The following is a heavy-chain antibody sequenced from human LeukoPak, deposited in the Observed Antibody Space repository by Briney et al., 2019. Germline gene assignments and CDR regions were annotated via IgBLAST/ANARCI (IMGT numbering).Heavy chain of an antibody. Sequence: GGSLRLSCAASGLTLSNYAMIWVRQAPGKGLEWVSSISASGGSTYYADSVKGRFTISRDNPKNTLYLQMSSLSAEDTAIYYCAKDSKRYPLDYYMDVWGKGTTVTVSS. D-gene: IGHD1-14*01. J-gene: IGHJ6*03. CDR1: GLTLSNYA. CDR2: ISASGGST. CDR3: AKDSKRYPLDYYMDV. V-gene: IGHV3-23*01.